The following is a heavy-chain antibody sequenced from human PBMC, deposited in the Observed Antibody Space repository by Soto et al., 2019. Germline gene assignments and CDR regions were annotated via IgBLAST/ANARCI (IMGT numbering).Heavy chain of an antibody. CDR2: IYYSGST. Sequence: SETLSLTCTVSGGSISSYYWSWIRQPPGKGLEWIGYIYYSGSTNYNPSLKSRVTISVDTSKNQFSLKLSSVTAADTAVYYCARAPSGYDSWFDPWGQGTLVTVSS. D-gene: IGHD5-12*01. CDR3: ARAPSGYDSWFDP. V-gene: IGHV4-59*01. J-gene: IGHJ5*02. CDR1: GGSISSYY.